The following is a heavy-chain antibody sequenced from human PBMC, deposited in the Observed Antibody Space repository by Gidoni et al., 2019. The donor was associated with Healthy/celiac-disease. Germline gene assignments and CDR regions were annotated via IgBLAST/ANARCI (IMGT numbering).Heavy chain of an antibody. CDR1: GFSLSTSEMC. CDR2: IDWDDDK. J-gene: IGHJ3*02. CDR3: ARILDSSGYSTQGAFDI. V-gene: IGHV2-70*01. Sequence: QVTLRESGPALVKPTQTLTLTCTLSGFSLSTSEMCVSWIRQPPGKALEWLALIDWDDDKYYSTSLKTRLTISKDTSKNQVVLTMTNMDPVDTATYYCARILDSSGYSTQGAFDIWGQGTMVTVSS. D-gene: IGHD3-22*01.